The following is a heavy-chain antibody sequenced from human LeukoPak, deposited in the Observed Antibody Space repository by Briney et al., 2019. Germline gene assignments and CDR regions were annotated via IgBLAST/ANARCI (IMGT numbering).Heavy chain of an antibody. CDR3: ARVSGIAVAGTAGWFDP. V-gene: IGHV4-61*02. CDR2: IYTSGST. D-gene: IGHD6-19*01. Sequence: PSETLSLTCTVPGGSISSGSYYWSWIRQPAGKGLEWIGRIYTSGSTNYNPSLKSRVTISVDTSKNQFSLKLSSVTAADTAVYYCARVSGIAVAGTAGWFDPWGQGTLVTVSS. J-gene: IGHJ5*02. CDR1: GGSISSGSYY.